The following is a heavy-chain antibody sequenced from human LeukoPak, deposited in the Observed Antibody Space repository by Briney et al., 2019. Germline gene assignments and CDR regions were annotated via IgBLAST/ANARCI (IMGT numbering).Heavy chain of an antibody. CDR2: INHSGST. Sequence: SETLSLTCAVYGGSFSGYYWSWIRQPPGKGLEWIGEINHSGSTNYNPSLKSRVTISVDTSKNQFSLKLSSVTAADTAVYYCARKGRAAAGLWGQGTLVTVSS. CDR1: GGSFSGYY. V-gene: IGHV4-34*01. J-gene: IGHJ4*02. D-gene: IGHD6-13*01. CDR3: ARKGRAAAGL.